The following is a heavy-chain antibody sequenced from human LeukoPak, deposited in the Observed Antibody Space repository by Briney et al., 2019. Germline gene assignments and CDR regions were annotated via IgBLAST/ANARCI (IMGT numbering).Heavy chain of an antibody. CDR2: IKQDGSEK. CDR3: ARLHGKNYFDY. V-gene: IGHV3-7*01. CDR1: GFTFSSYW. Sequence: GGSLRLSCAGSGFTFSSYWMSWVRQAPGKGLEWVANIKQDGSEKYYVDSVKGRFTISRDNAKKSLYLQMNSLRAEDTAVYYCARLHGKNYFDYWGQGTLVTVSS. D-gene: IGHD5-24*01. J-gene: IGHJ4*02.